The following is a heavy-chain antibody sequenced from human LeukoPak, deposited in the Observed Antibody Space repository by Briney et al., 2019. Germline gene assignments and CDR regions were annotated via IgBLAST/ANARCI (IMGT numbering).Heavy chain of an antibody. CDR1: GGAVTGSTYY. J-gene: IGHJ4*02. CDR3: ARRYYDNTGYYYLDY. V-gene: IGHV4-39*01. CDR2: MYYSGST. D-gene: IGHD3-22*01. Sequence: SETLSLTCNVSGGAVTGSTYYWAWIRQPPGKGLEWIGSMYYSGSTYYNPSLKSRVTISVDTSKNQFSLKLTSVTAADTATYYCARRYYDNTGYYYLDYWGQGTLVTVSS.